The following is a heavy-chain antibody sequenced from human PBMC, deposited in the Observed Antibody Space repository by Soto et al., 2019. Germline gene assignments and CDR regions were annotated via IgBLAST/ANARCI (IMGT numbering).Heavy chain of an antibody. D-gene: IGHD2-8*02. V-gene: IGHV1-69*04. CDR3: ARDRFGGTGYAHPGDDVFDF. Sequence: SVKVSCKASGGAFSSYTISWVRQAPGQGLEWMGRIIPILGIANYAQKFQGRVTITADKSTSTAYMELSSLRAEDTAVYYCARDRFGGTGYAHPGDDVFDFWGKGTMVTVSS. J-gene: IGHJ3*01. CDR2: IIPILGIA. CDR1: GGAFSSYT.